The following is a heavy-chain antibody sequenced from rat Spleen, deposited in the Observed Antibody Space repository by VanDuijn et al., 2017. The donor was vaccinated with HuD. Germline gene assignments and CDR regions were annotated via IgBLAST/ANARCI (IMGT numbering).Heavy chain of an antibody. D-gene: IGHD4-3*01. Sequence: EVQLVESGGGLVQPGRSLKLSCVASVSTFNNYWMTWIRQAPGKGLEWVASITHARGTTSYPESVKGRFTISRDNEKSTIYLQMNSLRSEDTTTYYCTRSGSGYWYFDFWGPGTMVTVSS. V-gene: IGHV5-31*01. J-gene: IGHJ1*01. CDR1: VSTFNNYW. CDR3: TRSGSGYWYFDF. CDR2: ITHARGTT.